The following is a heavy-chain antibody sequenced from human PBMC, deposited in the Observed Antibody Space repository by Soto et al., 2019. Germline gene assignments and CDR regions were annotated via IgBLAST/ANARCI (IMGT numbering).Heavy chain of an antibody. V-gene: IGHV4-59*08. D-gene: IGHD3-9*01. J-gene: IGHJ6*02. Sequence: QVQLQESGPGLVKPSETLSLTCTVSPGSISSHYWSWIRQTPGKGLEWIGNIYYTGSTNYNPSLNSRTTISVDTSKNQSSLNLTSVTAADTAVYYCARALYYDILTAGAMDVWGQGTTVTVSS. CDR2: IYYTGST. CDR3: ARALYYDILTAGAMDV. CDR1: PGSISSHY.